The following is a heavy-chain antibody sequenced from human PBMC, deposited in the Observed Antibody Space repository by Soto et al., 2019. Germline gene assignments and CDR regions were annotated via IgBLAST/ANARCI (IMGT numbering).Heavy chain of an antibody. V-gene: IGHV4-31*03. D-gene: IGHD6-19*01. CDR2: IYYSGST. J-gene: IGHJ4*02. Sequence: QVQLQESGPGLVKPSQTLSLTCTVSGGSISSGGYYWSWIRQHPGKGLEWIGYIYYSGSTYYNPSLKSRVTISVDTPKNQFSLKLSSVTAADTAVYYCVGGQPSGGWSGTFDYWGQGTLVTVSP. CDR3: VGGQPSGGWSGTFDY. CDR1: GGSISSGGYY.